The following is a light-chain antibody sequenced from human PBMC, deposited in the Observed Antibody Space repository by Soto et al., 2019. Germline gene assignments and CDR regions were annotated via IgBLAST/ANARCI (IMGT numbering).Light chain of an antibody. Sequence: EIVLTQSPGTLSLSPGERATLSCRASQSVGSSYLAWYQQKPGQAPRLLIYGTSSRATGIPARFSGSGSGTDFTLTISSLEPEDFAVYYCQQRSNWGITFGPGTKVDIK. J-gene: IGKJ3*01. CDR1: QSVGSSY. CDR3: QQRSNWGIT. V-gene: IGKV3D-20*02. CDR2: GTS.